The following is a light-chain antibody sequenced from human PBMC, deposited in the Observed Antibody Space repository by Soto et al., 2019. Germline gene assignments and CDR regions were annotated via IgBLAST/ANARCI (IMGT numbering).Light chain of an antibody. CDR3: AAWDDSLSTYV. CDR2: TNN. V-gene: IGLV1-47*02. Sequence: QSVLTQPPSASGTPGQRVTISCSGSSSNIGRNSVYWYQQLPGTAPKLLIYTNNQRPSGVPDRFSGSKSGTSASLANSGLRSEDEADYYCAAWDDSLSTYVFGTGTKLTVL. J-gene: IGLJ1*01. CDR1: SSNIGRNS.